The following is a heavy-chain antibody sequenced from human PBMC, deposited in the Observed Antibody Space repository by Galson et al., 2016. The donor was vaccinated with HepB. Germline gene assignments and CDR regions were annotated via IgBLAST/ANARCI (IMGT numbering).Heavy chain of an antibody. CDR1: GFTLSERY. D-gene: IGHD1-26*01. J-gene: IGHJ4*02. CDR3: VVWDTGAAS. Sequence: SLRLSCAASGFTLSERYMDWVRRAPGKGLEWVARTKHRANGYTKEYAASVRDRSTISRDDSKNSLYLQMNSLKPEDTAVSYSVVWDTGAASWGQGTLVTVSS. CDR2: TKHRANGYTK. V-gene: IGHV3-72*01.